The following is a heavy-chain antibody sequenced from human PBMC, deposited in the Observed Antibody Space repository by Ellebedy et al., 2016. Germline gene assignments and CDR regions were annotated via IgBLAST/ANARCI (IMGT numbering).Heavy chain of an antibody. J-gene: IGHJ6*02. V-gene: IGHV3-30*18. CDR2: ISNGGTKI. D-gene: IGHD3-10*01. Sequence: GESLKISXEISGFTFSSYGMLWVRQAAGKGLEWVAAISNGGTKINYADSMKGRCTISRDDSKNTLYLQMQRLTHEDSSVYYCAKLIRGVVDSYYYYGVDVWGQGVTVTVSS. CDR1: GFTFSSYG. CDR3: AKLIRGVVDSYYYYGVDV.